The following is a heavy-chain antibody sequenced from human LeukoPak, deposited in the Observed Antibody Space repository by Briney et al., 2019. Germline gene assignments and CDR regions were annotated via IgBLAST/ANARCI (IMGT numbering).Heavy chain of an antibody. CDR2: INTNSGAT. CDR1: GYTFTVYY. Sequence: ASVTVSFTASGYTFTVYYIHWVRQPPGQGLEGMGWINTNSGATNYSQKVQGRVTMTMDTSISTAYMALTRLASDDTAVYYCARDGSLAYWGEGTLVSVSS. D-gene: IGHD5-12*01. CDR3: ARDGSLAY. J-gene: IGHJ4*02. V-gene: IGHV1-2*02.